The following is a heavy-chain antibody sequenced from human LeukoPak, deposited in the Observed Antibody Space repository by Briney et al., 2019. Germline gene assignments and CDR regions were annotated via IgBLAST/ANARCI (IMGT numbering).Heavy chain of an antibody. CDR3: ARDQGSGYYYDSFDI. D-gene: IGHD3-22*01. CDR1: GGSISSYY. CDR2: IYYTGST. V-gene: IGHV4-59*01. J-gene: IGHJ3*02. Sequence: SETLSLTCTVSGGSISSYYWSWIRQSPGKGLEWIGYIYYTGSTNYNPSLKSRVTISVDTSKNHFSLRLSSVTPADTAVYYCARDQGSGYYYDSFDIWGQGTMVTVSS.